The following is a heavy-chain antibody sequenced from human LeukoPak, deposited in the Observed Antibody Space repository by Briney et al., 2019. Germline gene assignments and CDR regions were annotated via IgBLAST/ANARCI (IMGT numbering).Heavy chain of an antibody. J-gene: IGHJ4*02. CDR3: ARDYSQDAFDI. Sequence: GASVKVSCKASGYTFTSYGISWVRQAPGQGLEWMGWISAYNGNTDYAQNLQGRVAMTTDTSTSTAYMELRSLRSDDTAVYYCARDYSQDAFDIWGQGTLVTVSS. D-gene: IGHD1-26*01. V-gene: IGHV1-18*01. CDR2: ISAYNGNT. CDR1: GYTFTSYG.